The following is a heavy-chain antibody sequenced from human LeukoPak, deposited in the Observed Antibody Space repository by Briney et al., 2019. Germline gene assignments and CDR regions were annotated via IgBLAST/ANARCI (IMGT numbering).Heavy chain of an antibody. V-gene: IGHV4-59*01. CDR1: GGSISSYY. CDR3: ARATNVWGSYRYLFDY. Sequence: SETLSLTCTVSGGSISSYYWSWIRQPPGKGLEWIGYIYYSGSTNYNPSLKSRVTISVDTSKNQFSLKLSSVTAADTDVYYCARATNVWGSYRYLFDYWGQGTLVTVSS. D-gene: IGHD3-16*02. J-gene: IGHJ4*02. CDR2: IYYSGST.